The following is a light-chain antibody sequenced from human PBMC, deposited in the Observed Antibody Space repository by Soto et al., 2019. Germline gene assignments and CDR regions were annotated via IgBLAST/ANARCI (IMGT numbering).Light chain of an antibody. CDR2: LEGSGSY. J-gene: IGLJ3*02. CDR1: SGHSSYI. Sequence: QSVLTQSSSASASLGSSVKLTCTLSSGHSSYIIAWHQQQPGKAPRYLMKLEGSGSYNKGSGVPDRFSGSISGADRYLTISNLQFEDEADYYCETWDSNTLVFGGGTKVTVL. V-gene: IGLV4-60*02. CDR3: ETWDSNTLV.